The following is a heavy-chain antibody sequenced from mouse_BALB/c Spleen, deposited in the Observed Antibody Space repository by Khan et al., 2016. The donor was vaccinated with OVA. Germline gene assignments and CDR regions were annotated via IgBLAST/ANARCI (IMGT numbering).Heavy chain of an antibody. CDR1: GYIFTSYW. CDR2: IYPGTGST. Sequence: QVQLQQSGAELVRPGASVKLSCKTSGYIFTSYWIHWVKQRSGQGLEWIARIYPGTGSTYYNEKFKGKATLTADKSSSTAYMQLSSLKSEDSTDSYYARDYGSNYAMDYWGQGTSVTVSA. J-gene: IGHJ4*01. CDR3: ARDYGSNYAMDY. D-gene: IGHD1-1*01. V-gene: IGHV1S132*01.